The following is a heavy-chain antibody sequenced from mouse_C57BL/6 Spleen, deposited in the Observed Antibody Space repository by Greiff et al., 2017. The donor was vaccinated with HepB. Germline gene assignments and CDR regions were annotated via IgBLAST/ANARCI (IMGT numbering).Heavy chain of an antibody. CDR1: GYTFTDHT. Sequence: VQLQQSDAELVKPGASVKISCKVSGYTFTDHTIHWMKQRPEQGLEWIGYIYPRDGSTKYNEKFKGKAILTADKSSSTAYMQLNSLTSEDSAVYFCARRRGGGPYAMDYWGQGTSVTVSS. CDR2: IYPRDGST. D-gene: IGHD1-1*02. J-gene: IGHJ4*01. CDR3: ARRRGGGPYAMDY. V-gene: IGHV1-78*01.